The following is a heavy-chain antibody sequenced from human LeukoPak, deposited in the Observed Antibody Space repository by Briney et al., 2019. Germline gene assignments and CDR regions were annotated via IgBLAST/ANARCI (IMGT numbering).Heavy chain of an antibody. V-gene: IGHV3-7*01. CDR2: IKQDGSNQ. CDR3: ARFSRSIPVVF. CDR1: GFSFSGFW. Sequence: GSLRLSCAASGFSFSGFWMSWVRLAPGKGLEWVANIKQDGSNQQYVDSVKGRFTISRDNTKNSLYLQMTSLRAEDTAVYYCARFSRSIPVVFWGQGTLVTVSP. D-gene: IGHD6-19*01. J-gene: IGHJ4*02.